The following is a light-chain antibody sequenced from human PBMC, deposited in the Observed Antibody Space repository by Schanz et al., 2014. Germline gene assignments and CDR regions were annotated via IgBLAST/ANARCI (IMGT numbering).Light chain of an antibody. CDR3: QQYNNWRRT. Sequence: EVVMTQSPATLSVSPGERATLYCRASQSISSNLAWYQQKPGQAPRLLMYDASTRATGIPARFSGSGSGTGFILTISNLQSEDFAVYYCQQYNNWRRTFGQGTKVAIK. J-gene: IGKJ1*01. V-gene: IGKV3-15*01. CDR2: DAS. CDR1: QSISSN.